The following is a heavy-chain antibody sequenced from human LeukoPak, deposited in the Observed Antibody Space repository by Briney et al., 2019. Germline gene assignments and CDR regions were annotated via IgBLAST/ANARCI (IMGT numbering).Heavy chain of an antibody. D-gene: IGHD6-13*01. CDR1: GFTFSSYA. V-gene: IGHV3-23*01. CDR2: ISGSGGST. Sequence: PGGSLRLSCAASGFTFSSYAMSWVRQAPGKGLEWVSAISGSGGSTYYADSVKGRFTISRDNAKNSLYLQMNSLRAEDTAVYYCARDRGSSWPFDYWGQGTLVTVSS. J-gene: IGHJ4*02. CDR3: ARDRGSSWPFDY.